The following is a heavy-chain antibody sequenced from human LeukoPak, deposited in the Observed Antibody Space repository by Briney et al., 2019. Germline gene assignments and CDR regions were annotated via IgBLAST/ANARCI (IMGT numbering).Heavy chain of an antibody. CDR1: GYTLTELS. Sequence: ASVKVSCKVSGYTLTELSMHWVRQAPGKGLEWMGGFDPEDGETIYAQKFQGRVTMTEDTSTDTAYMELSSLRSEDTAVYYCATGPAVDGYFDYWGQGTLVTVSS. V-gene: IGHV1-24*01. CDR2: FDPEDGET. CDR3: ATGPAVDGYFDY. D-gene: IGHD6-19*01. J-gene: IGHJ4*02.